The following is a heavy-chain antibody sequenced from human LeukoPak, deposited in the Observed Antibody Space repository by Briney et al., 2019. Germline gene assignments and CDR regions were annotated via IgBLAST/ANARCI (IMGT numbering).Heavy chain of an antibody. V-gene: IGHV4-34*01. CDR1: SGSFSGYY. J-gene: IGHJ4*02. CDR2: INHSGST. D-gene: IGHD2-2*02. Sequence: SETLSLTCAVYSGSFSGYYWSWIRQPPGKGLEWIGEINHSGSTNYNPSLKSRVTISVDTSKNQFSLKLSSVTAADTAVYYCARIPFVVVPAAIDYWGQGTLVTVSS. CDR3: ARIPFVVVPAAIDY.